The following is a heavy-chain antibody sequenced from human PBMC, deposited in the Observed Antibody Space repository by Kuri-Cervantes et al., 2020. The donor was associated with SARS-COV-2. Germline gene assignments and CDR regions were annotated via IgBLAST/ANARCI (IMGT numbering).Heavy chain of an antibody. D-gene: IGHD1-26*01. CDR1: GFTFSNYW. CDR2: TNTDGSST. V-gene: IGHV3-74*01. Sequence: ETLSLTCAASGFTFSNYWMHWVRQAPGKGLVWVSRTNTDGSSTSYADSVKGRFTISRDNAKSTLYLQMNSLRAEDTAVYYCARAFLRGGSDYWGQGTLVTVSS. J-gene: IGHJ4*02. CDR3: ARAFLRGGSDY.